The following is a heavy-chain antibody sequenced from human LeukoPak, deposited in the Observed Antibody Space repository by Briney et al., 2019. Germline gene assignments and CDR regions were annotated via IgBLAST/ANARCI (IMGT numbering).Heavy chain of an antibody. J-gene: IGHJ4*02. Sequence: ASVKVSCKASGYIFSSNYMHWVRQAPGQGLEWMGIINPSGGSTSYAQKFQGRVTMTRDMSTSTVYMELSSLRSEDTAVYYCATSIVSSVVITLGYWGQGTLVTVSS. CDR1: GYIFSSNY. V-gene: IGHV1-46*01. CDR2: INPSGGST. D-gene: IGHD3-22*01. CDR3: ATSIVSSVVITLGY.